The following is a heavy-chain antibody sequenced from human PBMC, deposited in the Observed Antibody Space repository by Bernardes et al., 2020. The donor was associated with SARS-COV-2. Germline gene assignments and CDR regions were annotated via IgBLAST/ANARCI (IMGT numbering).Heavy chain of an antibody. D-gene: IGHD2-15*01. CDR3: ARGRFGGDY. Sequence: ASVKVSCKTFGYTFTSYSLSWVRQAPGQGLEWMGWISTYHGKTSYAQSLQGRVTVSTDTSTGTVYMELRSLRSDDTAVYYCARGRFGGDYWGQGTLVIVSS. CDR2: ISTYHGKT. CDR1: GYTFTSYS. V-gene: IGHV1-18*04. J-gene: IGHJ4*02.